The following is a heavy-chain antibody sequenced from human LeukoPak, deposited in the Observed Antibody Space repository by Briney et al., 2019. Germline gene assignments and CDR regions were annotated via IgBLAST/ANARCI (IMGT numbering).Heavy chain of an antibody. Sequence: GGSLRLSCAASGFTVSSNYMSWVRQAPGKGLEWVSYISSSSSTIYYADSVKGRFTISRDNAKNSLYLQMNSLRAEDTAVYFCARDSAAAGTWWFDPWGQGTLVIVSS. D-gene: IGHD6-13*01. J-gene: IGHJ5*02. V-gene: IGHV3-48*01. CDR2: ISSSSSTI. CDR3: ARDSAAAGTWWFDP. CDR1: GFTVSSNY.